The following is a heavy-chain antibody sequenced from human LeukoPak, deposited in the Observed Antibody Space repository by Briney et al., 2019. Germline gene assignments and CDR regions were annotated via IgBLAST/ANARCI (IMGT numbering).Heavy chain of an antibody. D-gene: IGHD3-9*01. Sequence: GGSLRLSCATSGFTFSNYAMTWRRQAPGKGMDWVSTISGSGGDTYYTDSVKGRFTISRDNSKNTLYLQMNSLRAEDTAVYYCASGFRLGGPWGQGTLVTVSS. CDR2: ISGSGGDT. J-gene: IGHJ5*02. CDR3: ASGFRLGGP. V-gene: IGHV3-23*01. CDR1: GFTFSNYA.